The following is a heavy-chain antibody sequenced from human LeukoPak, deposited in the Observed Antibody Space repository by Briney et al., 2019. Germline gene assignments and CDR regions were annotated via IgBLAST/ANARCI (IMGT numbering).Heavy chain of an antibody. CDR2: ISSSSSTI. Sequence: GRSLRLSCAASGFTFSSYSMNWVRQAPGKGLEWVSYISSSSSTIYYADSVKGRFTISRDNAKNSLYLQMNSLRAEDTAVYYCARAPYDFQTNWFDPWGQGTLVTVSS. J-gene: IGHJ5*02. CDR1: GFTFSSYS. V-gene: IGHV3-48*04. CDR3: ARAPYDFQTNWFDP. D-gene: IGHD3-3*01.